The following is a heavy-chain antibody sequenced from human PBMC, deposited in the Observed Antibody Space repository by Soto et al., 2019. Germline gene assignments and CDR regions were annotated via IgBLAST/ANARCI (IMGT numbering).Heavy chain of an antibody. V-gene: IGHV1-69*06. J-gene: IGHJ5*02. CDR1: GGTFSSYA. D-gene: IGHD2-15*01. CDR2: IIPIFGTA. CDR3: ARRYCSGGSCYSGWFDP. Sequence: QVQLVQSGAEVKKPGSSVKVSCKASGGTFSSYAISWVRQAPGQGLEWMGGIIPIFGTANYAQKFQGRVTITADKSTSTAYMELSSPRSEDTAVYYRARRYCSGGSCYSGWFDPWGQGTLVTVSS.